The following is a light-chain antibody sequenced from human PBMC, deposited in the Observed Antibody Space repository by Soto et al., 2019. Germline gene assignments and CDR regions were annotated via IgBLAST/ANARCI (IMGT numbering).Light chain of an antibody. J-gene: IGLJ3*02. V-gene: IGLV2-14*01. CDR2: DVS. Sequence: QSALTQPASVTRSPGQSITISCTGTSSDVGGYNYVSWYQQHPGKAPKLMIYDVSSRPSGVSNRFSGSKSGNTASLTISGLQAEDEADYYCSSYTTTSTLLVFGGGTQLTVL. CDR3: SSYTTTSTLLV. CDR1: SSDVGGYNY.